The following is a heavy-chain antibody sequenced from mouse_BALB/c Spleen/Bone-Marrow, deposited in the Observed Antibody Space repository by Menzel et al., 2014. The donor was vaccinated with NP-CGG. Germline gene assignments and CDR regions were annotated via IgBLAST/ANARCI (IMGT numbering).Heavy chain of an antibody. CDR2: INPSTGYT. CDR1: GYTFTNYW. CDR3: ARIYYYGRDY. D-gene: IGHD1-1*01. Sequence: QVQLQQPGAELAKPGASVKMSCKASGYTFTNYWMHWVKQRPGQGLEWIGYINPSTGYTEYNQKFKDKATLTVDKSSSKAEMKLSSLTSEDSAVYYCARIYYYGRDYWGQGTTLTVSS. V-gene: IGHV1-7*01. J-gene: IGHJ2*01.